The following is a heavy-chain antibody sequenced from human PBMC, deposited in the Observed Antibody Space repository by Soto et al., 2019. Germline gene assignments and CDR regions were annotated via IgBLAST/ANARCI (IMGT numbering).Heavy chain of an antibody. CDR1: GFTFSSYD. D-gene: IGHD6-13*01. CDR2: IGTAGDT. V-gene: IGHV3-13*04. Sequence: GGSLRLSCAASGFTFSSYDVHWVRQATGKGLEWVSAIGTAGDTYYPGSVKGRFTISRENAKNSLYLQMNSLRAGDTAVYYCAREVPGNRWFDPWGQGTLVTVSS. CDR3: AREVPGNRWFDP. J-gene: IGHJ5*02.